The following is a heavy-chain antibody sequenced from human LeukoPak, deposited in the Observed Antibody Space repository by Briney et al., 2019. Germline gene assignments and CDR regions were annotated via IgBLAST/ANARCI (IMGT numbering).Heavy chain of an antibody. CDR1: GGSISSYY. CDR2: IYYSGST. D-gene: IGHD1-26*01. J-gene: IGHJ4*02. Sequence: SETLSLTCTVSGGSISSYYWSWIRQPPGKGLEWIGYIYYSGSTNYNPSLKSRVTISVDTSKNQFSLKLSSVTAADTAVYYCAREVGSYYGGGLDYWGQGTLVTVSS. V-gene: IGHV4-59*12. CDR3: AREVGSYYGGGLDY.